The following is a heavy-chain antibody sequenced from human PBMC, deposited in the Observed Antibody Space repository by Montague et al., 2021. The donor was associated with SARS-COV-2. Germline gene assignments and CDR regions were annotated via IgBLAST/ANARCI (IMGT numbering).Heavy chain of an antibody. V-gene: IGHV2-70*01. CDR2: IDWDDDK. J-gene: IGHJ4*02. CDR1: GFSLSTSGMC. D-gene: IGHD3-9*01. Sequence: PALVKPTQTLTLICTFSGFSLSTSGMCVSWIRQPPGKALEWLALIDWDDDKYYSTSLKTRLTISKDTSKNQVVLTMTNMDPVDTATYYCARTYYDILTGYYTYDYWGQGTLVTVSS. CDR3: ARTYYDILTGYYTYDY.